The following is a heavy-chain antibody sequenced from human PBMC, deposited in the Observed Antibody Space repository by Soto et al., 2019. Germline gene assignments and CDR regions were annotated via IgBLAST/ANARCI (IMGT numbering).Heavy chain of an antibody. CDR2: ISHDGSNK. D-gene: IGHD3-3*01. V-gene: IGHV3-30-3*01. J-gene: IGHJ6*02. CDR1: GFTFSSYA. Sequence: PGGSLRLSCAASGFTFSSYAMHWVRQAPGKGLEWVAVISHDGSNKYYADSVKGRFTISRDNSKNTLYLQMNSLRAEDTAVYYCSRALDYYYDFWSGHDYYYGMDVWGQGTTVTVSS. CDR3: SRALDYYYDFWSGHDYYYGMDV.